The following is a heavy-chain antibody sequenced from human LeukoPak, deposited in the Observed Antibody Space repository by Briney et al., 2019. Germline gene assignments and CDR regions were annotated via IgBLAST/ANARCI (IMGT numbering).Heavy chain of an antibody. D-gene: IGHD2-15*01. CDR2: ISGSGGST. CDR1: GVTFSSYA. Sequence: GGSLRLSCAAAGVTFSSYAMSWVRQAPGKGLEWVSAISGSGGSTYYADSVKGRFTISRDNSKNTLYLQMNSLRAEDTAVYYCAKPWRRYCSGGSCFDAFDIWGQGTMVTVSS. V-gene: IGHV3-23*01. CDR3: AKPWRRYCSGGSCFDAFDI. J-gene: IGHJ3*02.